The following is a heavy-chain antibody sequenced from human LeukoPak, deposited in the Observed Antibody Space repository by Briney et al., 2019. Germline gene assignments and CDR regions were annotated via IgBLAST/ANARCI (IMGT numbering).Heavy chain of an antibody. CDR3: AREDIVVVVAALREAFDI. D-gene: IGHD2-15*01. J-gene: IGHJ3*02. Sequence: PSETLSLTCAVYGGSFSGYYWSWIRQPPGKGLEWIGEINHSGSTNYNPSLKSRVTISVDTSKNQFSLKLSSVTAADTAAYYCAREDIVVVVAALREAFDIWGQGTMVTVSS. CDR1: GGSFSGYY. V-gene: IGHV4-34*01. CDR2: INHSGST.